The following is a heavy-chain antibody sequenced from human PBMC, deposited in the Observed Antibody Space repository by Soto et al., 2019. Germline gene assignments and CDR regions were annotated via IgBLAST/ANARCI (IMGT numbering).Heavy chain of an antibody. Sequence: QVQLVQSGAEVKKPGSSVKVSCKASGGTFSSYAISWVRQAPGQGLEWMGGIIPIFGTANYAQKFQGRVTITADESKSTAYMELSSLRSEDTAVYYCALGGYCSGGSCYPEGYWGQGTLVTVSS. V-gene: IGHV1-69*12. CDR1: GGTFSSYA. J-gene: IGHJ4*02. CDR2: IIPIFGTA. CDR3: ALGGYCSGGSCYPEGY. D-gene: IGHD2-15*01.